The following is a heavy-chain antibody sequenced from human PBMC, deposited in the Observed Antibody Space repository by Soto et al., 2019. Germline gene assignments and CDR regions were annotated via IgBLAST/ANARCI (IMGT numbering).Heavy chain of an antibody. Sequence: QVQLVQSGAEVRKPGASVKVSCKSSGYTFINHGIIWVRQAPGQGLEWMAWIYPYNVNTNYAQKFLGRVNLTTDTSTSTAYRDLRRLTSDDTAIYYCARDLNGAAGGGYWRQGTLVTVSS. V-gene: IGHV1-18*01. CDR2: IYPYNVNT. D-gene: IGHD6-13*01. CDR1: GYTFINHG. J-gene: IGHJ4*02. CDR3: ARDLNGAAGGGY.